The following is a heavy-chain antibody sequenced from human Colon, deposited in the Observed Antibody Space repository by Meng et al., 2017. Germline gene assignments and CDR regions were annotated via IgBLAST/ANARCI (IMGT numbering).Heavy chain of an antibody. D-gene: IGHD6-19*01. CDR3: AREVQAVAGLYYGMDV. J-gene: IGHJ6*02. Sequence: GESLKISCAASGFTFSSYAMHWVRQAPGKGLEWVAVISYDGSNKYYADSVKGRFIISRDNSKNTLYLQMNSLRAEDTAVYYCAREVQAVAGLYYGMDVWGQGTTVTVSS. V-gene: IGHV3-30*01. CDR1: GFTFSSYA. CDR2: ISYDGSNK.